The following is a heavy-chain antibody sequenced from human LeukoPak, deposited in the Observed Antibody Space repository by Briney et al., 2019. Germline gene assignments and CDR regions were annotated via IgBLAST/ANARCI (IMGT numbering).Heavy chain of an antibody. Sequence: GGSLRLSCAASGFTFDDYAMHWVRQAPGKGLEWVSGISWNSGSIGYADSVKGRFTISRDNAKNSLYLQMNSLRAEDMALYYCAKGYSSGWYYFDYWGPGTLVTVSS. V-gene: IGHV3-9*03. D-gene: IGHD6-19*01. CDR2: ISWNSGSI. CDR3: AKGYSSGWYYFDY. CDR1: GFTFDDYA. J-gene: IGHJ4*02.